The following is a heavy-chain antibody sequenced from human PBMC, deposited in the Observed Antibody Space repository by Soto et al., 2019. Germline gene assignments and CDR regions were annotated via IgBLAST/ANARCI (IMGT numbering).Heavy chain of an antibody. CDR3: AKLNVVVVGAFDY. CDR2: ISGSGGNT. Sequence: GGSLRLSCAASGFTFSTYAMDWVRQAPGKGLEWVSGISGSGGNTWYADTVKGRFTISRDYSKNTLYLQMNSLRAEDTAVYYCAKLNVVVVGAFDYWGQGTLVTVSS. CDR1: GFTFSTYA. V-gene: IGHV3-23*01. D-gene: IGHD2-15*01. J-gene: IGHJ4*02.